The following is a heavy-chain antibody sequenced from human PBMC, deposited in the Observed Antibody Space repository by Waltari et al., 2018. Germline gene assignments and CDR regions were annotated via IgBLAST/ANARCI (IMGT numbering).Heavy chain of an antibody. D-gene: IGHD6-19*01. V-gene: IGHV1-2*02. CDR1: GYTFTGYY. J-gene: IGHJ6*02. CDR2: INPNSGGT. CDR3: ATVAGAENNYYYYYGMDV. Sequence: QVQLVQSGAEVKKPGASVKVSCKASGYTFTGYYMHWVRQAPGQGLEWMGWINPNSGGTNYAQKFQGRVTMTRETSISTAYMGLGRLRSDDTAVYYCATVAGAENNYYYYYGMDVWGQGTTVTVSS.